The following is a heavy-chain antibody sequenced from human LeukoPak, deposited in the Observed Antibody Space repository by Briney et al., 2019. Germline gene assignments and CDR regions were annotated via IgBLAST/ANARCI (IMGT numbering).Heavy chain of an antibody. CDR1: GYTFTSYA. CDR3: ARSKYYDILTGIYGY. D-gene: IGHD3-9*01. V-gene: IGHV1-3*01. J-gene: IGHJ4*02. CDR2: INAGNGNT. Sequence: GASVKVSCKASGYTFTSYAMHWVRLAPGQRLEWMGWINAGNGNTKYSQKFQGRVTITRDTSASTAYMELSSLRSEDTAVYYCARSKYYDILTGIYGYWGQGTLVTVSS.